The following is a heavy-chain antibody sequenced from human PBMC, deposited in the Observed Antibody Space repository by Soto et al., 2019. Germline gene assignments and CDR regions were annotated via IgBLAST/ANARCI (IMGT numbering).Heavy chain of an antibody. V-gene: IGHV4-34*01. CDR2: INHSGST. CDR1: GGSFSGYY. D-gene: IGHD6-13*01. CDR3: PRARSSRDLDAFDI. J-gene: IGHJ3*02. Sequence: QVQLQQGGAGLLKSSETLSLTCAVYGGSFSGYYWSWIRQPPGKGLEWIGEINHSGSTKYNPSLKSRETISVDTYKQQLSLTLSSVTAADTAVYYCPRARSSRDLDAFDIWGQGTMVTVSS.